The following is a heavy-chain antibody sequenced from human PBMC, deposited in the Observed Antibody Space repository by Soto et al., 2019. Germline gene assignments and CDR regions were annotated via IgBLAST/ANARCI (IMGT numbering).Heavy chain of an antibody. V-gene: IGHV4-4*02. CDR2: MYQSGGA. CDR3: ATCNVDSMLEI. Sequence: SETLSLTCALAGGSSSSSDWWTWVRQPPGKGLEWIGKMYQSGGADYSPSIESRLTISADYSKNPFSRQLSAVTAADTALYSCATCNVDSMLEIW. J-gene: IGHJ3*02. CDR1: GGSSSSSDW.